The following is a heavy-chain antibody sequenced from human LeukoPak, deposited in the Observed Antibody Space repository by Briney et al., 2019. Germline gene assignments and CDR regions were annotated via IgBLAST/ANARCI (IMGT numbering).Heavy chain of an antibody. CDR1: GGSFSGYY. V-gene: IGHV4-34*01. CDR3: ARHLDFLYYYDSSGYPPDY. J-gene: IGHJ4*02. CDR2: INHSGST. Sequence: PSETLSLTCAVYGGSFSGYYWSWIRQPPGKGLEWIGEINHSGSTNYNPSLKSRVTISVDTSKNQFSLKLSSVTAADTAVYYCARHLDFLYYYDSSGYPPDYWGQGTLVTVSS. D-gene: IGHD3-22*01.